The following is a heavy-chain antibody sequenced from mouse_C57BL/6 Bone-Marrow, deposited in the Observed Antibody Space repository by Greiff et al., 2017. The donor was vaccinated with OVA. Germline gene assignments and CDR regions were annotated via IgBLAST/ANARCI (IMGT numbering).Heavy chain of an antibody. V-gene: IGHV1-26*01. D-gene: IGHD2-2*01. CDR2: INPNNGGT. Sequence: EVQLQQSGPELVKPWASVKISCTASGYTFTDYYMNWVKQSPGKSLEWLGDINPNNGGTSYYHQFTGKATLTVDTSSSPANMELRSLASEDSAVYYCARGYPRDMDDWGQGTSVTVSS. J-gene: IGHJ4*01. CDR3: ARGYPRDMDD. CDR1: GYTFTDYY.